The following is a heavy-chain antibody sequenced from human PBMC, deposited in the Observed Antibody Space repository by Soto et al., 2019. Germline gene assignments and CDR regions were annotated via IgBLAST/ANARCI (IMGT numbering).Heavy chain of an antibody. D-gene: IGHD4-4*01. J-gene: IGHJ4*02. CDR1: GGSFSGYY. CDR3: ARVTTVMPRAFDY. CDR2: INHSGST. Sequence: SETLSLTCAVYGGSFSGYYWRWIRQPPGKGLEWIGDINHSGSTYYNPSLKSRVTISVDTSKNQFSLKLSSVTAADTAVYYCARVTTVMPRAFDYWGQGTLVTVFS. V-gene: IGHV4-34*09.